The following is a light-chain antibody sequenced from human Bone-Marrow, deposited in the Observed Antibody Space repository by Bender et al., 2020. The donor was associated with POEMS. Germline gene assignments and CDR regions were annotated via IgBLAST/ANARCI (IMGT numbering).Light chain of an antibody. J-gene: IGLJ1*01. Sequence: QSALAQPASVSGSPGQSITISCTGTSSDVGGYKYVSWYQQHPGRAPKLMIYDVSYRPSGVSNRFSGSKSGSTASLTISSLQAEDEADYFCGSYAGNRNVFGTGTKVTVL. CDR1: SSDVGGYKY. CDR2: DVS. CDR3: GSYAGNRNV. V-gene: IGLV2-14*03.